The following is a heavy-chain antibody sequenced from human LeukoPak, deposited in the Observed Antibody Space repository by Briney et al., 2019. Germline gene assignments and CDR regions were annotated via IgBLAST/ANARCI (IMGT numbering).Heavy chain of an antibody. V-gene: IGHV4-38-2*02. CDR3: ARVVQSTDSSGFYLPEYFQH. D-gene: IGHD3-22*01. Sequence: SETLSLTCTVSGYSISSGYHWGWIRQPPGKGLEWIGSIYHSGSTYYNPSLKSRVTISVDTSKNQFSLKLSSVTAADTAVYYCARVVQSTDSSGFYLPEYFQHWGQGTLVTVSS. CDR2: IYHSGST. J-gene: IGHJ1*01. CDR1: GYSISSGYH.